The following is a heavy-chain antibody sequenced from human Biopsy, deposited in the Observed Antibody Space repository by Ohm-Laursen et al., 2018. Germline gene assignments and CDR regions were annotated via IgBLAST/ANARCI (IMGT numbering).Heavy chain of an antibody. CDR2: ISPSGATT. V-gene: IGHV1-46*01. CDR1: GHTFATYH. D-gene: IGHD5-24*01. J-gene: IGHJ6*02. Sequence: VASVKVSCKASGHTFATYHIRWVRQAPGQGLEWMGVISPSGATTSFSQKFQGRITMTRDTSTGTVYMDLNSLGSEDTAVYYCARAGVGSDGTDSYYYGMDVWGPGTTVTVSS. CDR3: ARAGVGSDGTDSYYYGMDV.